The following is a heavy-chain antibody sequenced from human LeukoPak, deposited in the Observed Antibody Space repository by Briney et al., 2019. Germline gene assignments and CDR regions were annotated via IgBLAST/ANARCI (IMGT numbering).Heavy chain of an antibody. CDR2: ISSSGSTI. CDR3: AELGITMIGGV. D-gene: IGHD3-10*02. V-gene: IGHV3-48*03. J-gene: IGHJ6*04. CDR1: GFTLSSYE. Sequence: GGSLSLSCAACGFTLSSYEMNWVRQAPGKGRDGVSYISSSGSTIYYADSVKGRFTTSRDNAKNSLYLQMNSLRAEDAAVYYCAELGITMIGGVWGKGTTVTISS.